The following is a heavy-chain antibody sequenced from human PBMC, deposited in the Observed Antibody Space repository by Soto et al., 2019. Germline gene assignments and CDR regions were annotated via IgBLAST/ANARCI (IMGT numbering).Heavy chain of an antibody. Sequence: SLRLSCAASGFTFSSYWMSWVRQAPGKGLEWVANIKQDGSEKYYVDSVKGRFAISRDNAKNSLYLQMNSLRAEDTAVYYCARDLRVVYCSGGSCYHLNYYGMDVWGQGTTVTVSS. D-gene: IGHD2-15*01. CDR3: ARDLRVVYCSGGSCYHLNYYGMDV. J-gene: IGHJ6*02. CDR2: IKQDGSEK. CDR1: GFTFSSYW. V-gene: IGHV3-7*01.